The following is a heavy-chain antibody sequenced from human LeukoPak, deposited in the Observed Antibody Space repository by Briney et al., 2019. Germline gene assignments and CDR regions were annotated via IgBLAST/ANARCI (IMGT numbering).Heavy chain of an antibody. Sequence: GGSLRLSCAASGFTFSSYWMSWVRQAPGKGLEWVSSISSSSSYIYYADSVKGRFTTSRDNAKNSLYLQMNSLRAEDTAVYYCARAYSGRFGLGYYYMDVWGKGTTVTISS. V-gene: IGHV3-21*01. CDR3: ARAYSGRFGLGYYYMDV. CDR1: GFTFSSYW. D-gene: IGHD1-26*01. J-gene: IGHJ6*03. CDR2: ISSSSSYI.